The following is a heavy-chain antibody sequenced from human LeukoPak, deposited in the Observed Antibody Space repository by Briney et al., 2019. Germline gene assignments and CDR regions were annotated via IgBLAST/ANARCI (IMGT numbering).Heavy chain of an antibody. J-gene: IGHJ4*02. V-gene: IGHV4-39*01. Sequence: SETLSLTCTVSGGSISSSSYYWGWIRQPPGKGLEWIGSIYYSGSTYYNPSLESRVTISVDTSKNQFSLKLSSVTAAGTAVYYCARQLGYCSSTSCYADKVDHWGQGTLVTVSS. CDR1: GGSISSSSYY. CDR3: ARQLGYCSSTSCYADKVDH. D-gene: IGHD2-2*01. CDR2: IYYSGST.